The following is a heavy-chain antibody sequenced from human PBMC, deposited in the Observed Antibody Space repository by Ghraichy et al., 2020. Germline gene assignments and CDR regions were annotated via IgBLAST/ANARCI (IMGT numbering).Heavy chain of an antibody. D-gene: IGHD2-8*01. CDR3: AKDSEVMVYAATGY. V-gene: IGHV3-23*01. CDR2: ISGSGGST. J-gene: IGHJ4*02. CDR1: GFTFSSYA. Sequence: GGSLRLSCAASGFTFSSYAMSWVRQAPGKGLEWVSAISGSGGSTYYADSVKGRFTISRDNSKNTLYLQMNSLRAEDTAVYYCAKDSEVMVYAATGYWGQGTLVTVSS.